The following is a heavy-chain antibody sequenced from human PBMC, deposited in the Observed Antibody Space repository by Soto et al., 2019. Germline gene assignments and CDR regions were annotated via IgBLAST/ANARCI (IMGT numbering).Heavy chain of an antibody. J-gene: IGHJ6*02. CDR2: INHSGST. CDR1: GGSFSGYY. CDR3: ASPFYDYKHYYGVDV. Sequence: NPSETLSLTCAVYGGSFSGYYWSWIRQPPGKGLEWIGEINHSGSTNYNPSLKSRVTISVDTSKNQFSLKLSSVTAADTAVYYCASPFYDYKHYYGVDVWGQGTTVTVSS. D-gene: IGHD4-4*01. V-gene: IGHV4-34*01.